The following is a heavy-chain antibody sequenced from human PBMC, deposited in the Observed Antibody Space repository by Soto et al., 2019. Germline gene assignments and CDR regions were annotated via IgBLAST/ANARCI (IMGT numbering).Heavy chain of an antibody. V-gene: IGHV3-15*07. CDR1: GFVFNEAW. CDR3: TPGSCLTY. J-gene: IGHJ4*02. CDR2: IKTNARGETT. D-gene: IGHD3-9*01. Sequence: GGSLRLSCAASGFVFNEAWMNWVRQAPGKGLEWVVRIKTNARGETTDYAAPVKGRFSISRDDSQTTVYLQMNSLKIDDTAILFFTPGSCLTYWGKGTLVTVSS.